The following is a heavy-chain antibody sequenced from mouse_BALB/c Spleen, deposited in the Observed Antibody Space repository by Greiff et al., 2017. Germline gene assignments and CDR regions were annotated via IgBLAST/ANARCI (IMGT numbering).Heavy chain of an antibody. V-gene: IGHV3-6*02. J-gene: IGHJ2*01. Sequence: VQLQQSGPGLVKPSQSLSLTCSVTGYSITSGYYWNWIRQFPGNKLEWMGYISYDGSNNYNPSLKNRISITRDTSKNQFFLKLNSVTTEDTATYYCASANLDYFDYWGQGTTLTVSS. CDR2: ISYDGSN. CDR3: ASANLDYFDY. D-gene: IGHD2-10*02. CDR1: GYSITSGYY.